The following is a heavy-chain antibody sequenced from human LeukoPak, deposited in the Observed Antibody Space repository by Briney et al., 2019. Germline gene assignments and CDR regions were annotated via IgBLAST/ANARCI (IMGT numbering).Heavy chain of an antibody. V-gene: IGHV3-11*04. CDR2: ISGNTPTI. CDR3: ARDHNNWNYGVIDL. CDR1: GFRFSDYY. J-gene: IGHJ5*02. Sequence: GGSLRLSCAASGFRFSDYYMSWIRQVPGRGLEWLSYISGNTPTIYYADSVKGRFTISRDDDKNSLYLHMNSLRAEDTAVYYCARDHNNWNYGVIDLWGQGTLVSVSS. D-gene: IGHD1-7*01.